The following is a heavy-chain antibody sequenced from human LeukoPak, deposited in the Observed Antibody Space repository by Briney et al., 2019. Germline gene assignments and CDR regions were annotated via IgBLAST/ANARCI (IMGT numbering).Heavy chain of an antibody. CDR3: AKSACTSTNCYNNF. D-gene: IGHD2-2*02. CDR1: GFSFSTYA. V-gene: IGHV3-23*01. Sequence: GGSLRLSCAASGFSFSTYAMSWVRQAPGKGLEWVSSISGSDDTTYYAESVKGRFTISRDNSKNTLLLQMNSLGVEDTAVYYCAKSACTSTNCYNNFWGQGTLVTVSS. CDR2: ISGSDDTT. J-gene: IGHJ1*01.